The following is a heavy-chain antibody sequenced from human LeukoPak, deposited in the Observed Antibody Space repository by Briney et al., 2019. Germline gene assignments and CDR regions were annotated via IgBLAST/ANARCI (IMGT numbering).Heavy chain of an antibody. CDR2: MKEDGSDE. V-gene: IGHV3-7*01. D-gene: IGHD3-16*01. CDR1: DFSFSDST. J-gene: IGHJ1*01. Sequence: GGSLRLSCAAFDFSFSDSTMSWVRQAAGKGLEWVAKMKEDGSDEKYMDSVMGRFTISRDNAKNSLYLQMNSLRPEDTAVYFCVVGGAGGGYFPNWGQGSLVIVSS. CDR3: VVGGAGGGYFPN.